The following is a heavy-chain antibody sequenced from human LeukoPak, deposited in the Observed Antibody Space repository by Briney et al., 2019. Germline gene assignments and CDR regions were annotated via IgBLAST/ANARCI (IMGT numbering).Heavy chain of an antibody. CDR1: GGTFSRYA. CDR2: IIPIFGTA. J-gene: IGHJ5*02. D-gene: IGHD3-9*01. CDR3: ARTYDILPSWFDP. Sequence: WASVKVSCKASGGTFSRYAISWVRQAPGQGLEWMGGIIPIFGTANYAQKFQGRVTITADESTSTAYMELSSLRSEDTAVYYCARTYDILPSWFDPWGEGTLVTVSS. V-gene: IGHV1-69*13.